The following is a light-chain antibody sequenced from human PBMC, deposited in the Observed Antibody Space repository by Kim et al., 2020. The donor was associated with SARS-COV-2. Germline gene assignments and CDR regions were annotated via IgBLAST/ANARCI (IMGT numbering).Light chain of an antibody. Sequence: QAELTQPPSMSKGLRQTATLTCTGNSNNVGNQGAAWLQQHQGHPPKLLFYRNNNRPSGISERLSASRSGNTASLTITGLQPEDEADYYCSSWDSSLSAWVFGGGTKLTVL. V-gene: IGLV10-54*01. J-gene: IGLJ3*02. CDR2: RNN. CDR1: SNNVGNQG. CDR3: SSWDSSLSAWV.